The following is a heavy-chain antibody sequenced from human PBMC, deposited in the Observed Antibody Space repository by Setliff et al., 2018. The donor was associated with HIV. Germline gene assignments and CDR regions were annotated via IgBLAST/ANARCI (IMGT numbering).Heavy chain of an antibody. CDR3: VRNSFDYVEEE. J-gene: IGHJ4*02. CDR2: IYYSGSS. D-gene: IGHD3-9*01. CDR1: GGSISSYY. V-gene: IGHV4-59*12. Sequence: SETLSLTCTVSGGSISSYYWSWIRQPPGKGLEWIGYIYYSGSSYYNPSVRSRVIMSLDTSENHFSLKLSSVTAADTAVYYCVRNSFDYVEEEWGQGTLVTVSS.